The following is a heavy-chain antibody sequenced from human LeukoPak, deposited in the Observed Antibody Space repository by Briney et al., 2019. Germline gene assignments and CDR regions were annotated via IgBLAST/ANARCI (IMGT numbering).Heavy chain of an antibody. D-gene: IGHD3-10*01. CDR1: GASISSYY. CDR3: ARAPRGSVSWFDY. CDR2: IYYSGST. V-gene: IGHV4-59*01. J-gene: IGHJ4*02. Sequence: SETLSLTCTVSGASISSYYWSWIRQPPGKGLEWIGFIYYSGSTNYNPSPKSRVTISGDTSKNHLSLNVSSVTAADTAVYYCARAPRGSVSWFDYWGQGTLVTVSS.